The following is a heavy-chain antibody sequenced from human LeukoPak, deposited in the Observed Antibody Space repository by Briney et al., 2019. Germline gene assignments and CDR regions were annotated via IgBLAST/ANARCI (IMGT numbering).Heavy chain of an antibody. J-gene: IGHJ4*02. V-gene: IGHV3-23*01. CDR2: ISGSGGST. Sequence: GGSLILSCAASGFTFSSYAMSWVRQAPGKGLEWVSAISGSGGSTYYADSVKGRFTISRDNSKNTLYLQMNSLRAEDTAVYYCVKALTTVTTSFDYWGQGTLVTVSS. CDR3: VKALTTVTTSFDY. CDR1: GFTFSSYA. D-gene: IGHD4-17*01.